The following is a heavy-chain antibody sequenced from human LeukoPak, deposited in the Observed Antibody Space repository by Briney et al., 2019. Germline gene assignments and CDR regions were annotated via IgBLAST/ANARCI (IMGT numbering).Heavy chain of an antibody. CDR3: ARASYDILTGYSARYSNYYGMDV. D-gene: IGHD3-9*01. J-gene: IGHJ6*02. CDR1: GGSISSGGYY. Sequence: SETLSLTCTVSGGSISSGGYYWSWIRQHPGKGLEWIGYIYYSGSTYYNPSLKSRVTISVDTSKNQFSLKLSPVTAADTAVYYCARASYDILTGYSARYSNYYGMDVWGQGTTVTVSS. V-gene: IGHV4-31*03. CDR2: IYYSGST.